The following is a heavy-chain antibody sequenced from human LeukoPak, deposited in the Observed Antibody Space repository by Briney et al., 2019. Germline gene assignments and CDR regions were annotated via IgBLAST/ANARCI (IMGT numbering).Heavy chain of an antibody. D-gene: IGHD4-17*01. V-gene: IGHV3-33*01. CDR3: ARGGAFGDRTYYFAS. CDR1: GFTFSSYA. J-gene: IGHJ4*02. Sequence: GRSLRLSCAAYGFTFSSYAMNWVRQAPGKGLEWVAVIWYDGSNKYYADSVKGRFTISRDNPKNKVYLQMNSLGAEDTAVYYCARGGAFGDRTYYFASWGQGILVTVSS. CDR2: IWYDGSNK.